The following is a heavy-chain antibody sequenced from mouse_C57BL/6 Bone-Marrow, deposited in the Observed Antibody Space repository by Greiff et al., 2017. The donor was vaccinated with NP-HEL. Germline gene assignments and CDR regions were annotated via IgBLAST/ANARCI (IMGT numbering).Heavy chain of an antibody. CDR1: GFNIKDDY. Sequence: VQLQQSGAELVRPGASVKLSCTASGFNIKDDYMHWVKQRPEQGLEWIGWIDPENGDTEYASKFQGKATIPADTSSNTAYLQLSSLTSEDTAVYYCTTGWLLRRTWFAYWGQGTLVTVSA. CDR2: IDPENGDT. D-gene: IGHD2-3*01. CDR3: TTGWLLRRTWFAY. V-gene: IGHV14-4*01. J-gene: IGHJ3*01.